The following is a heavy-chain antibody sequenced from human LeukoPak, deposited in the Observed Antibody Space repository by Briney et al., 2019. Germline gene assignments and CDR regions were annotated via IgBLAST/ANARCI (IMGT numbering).Heavy chain of an antibody. Sequence: GGSLRLSCAASGFTFSSYSMNWVRQTPGKGLEWVSFISSSRSYIYYADSVKGRFTISRDNTKNSLYMQMNGLRAEDTAVYYCARAHPAPGIIFDYWGKGIMVTVSS. J-gene: IGHJ4*02. D-gene: IGHD6-13*01. V-gene: IGHV3-21*01. CDR3: ARAHPAPGIIFDY. CDR1: GFTFSSYS. CDR2: ISSSRSYI.